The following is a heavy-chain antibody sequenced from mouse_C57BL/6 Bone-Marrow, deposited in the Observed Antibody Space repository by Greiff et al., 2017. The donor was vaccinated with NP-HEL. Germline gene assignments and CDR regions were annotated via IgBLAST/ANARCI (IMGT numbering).Heavy chain of an antibody. CDR2: IDPDTGGT. V-gene: IGHV1-15*01. CDR1: GYTFTDYE. D-gene: IGHD1-2*01. J-gene: IGHJ4*01. CDR3: TRRLRLDY. Sequence: QVQLKQSGAELVRPGASVTLSCKASGYTFTDYEMHWVKQTPVHGLEWIGAIDPDTGGTAYNQKFKGKAILTADKSSSTAYMELRSLTSEDSAVYYCTRRLRLDYWGQGTSVTVSS.